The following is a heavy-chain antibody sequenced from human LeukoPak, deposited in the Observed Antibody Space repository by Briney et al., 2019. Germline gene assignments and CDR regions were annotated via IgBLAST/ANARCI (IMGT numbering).Heavy chain of an antibody. CDR1: GGSFSGYY. CDR2: INHSGST. Sequence: SETLSLTCAVYGGSFSGYYWSWIRQPPGKGLEWIGEINHSGSTNYNPSLKSRVTISVDTSKNQFSLKLSSVTAADTAVYFCAMVGARDYDSSGYSPFEYWGQGTLVTVSS. V-gene: IGHV4-34*01. CDR3: AMVGARDYDSSGYSPFEY. J-gene: IGHJ4*02. D-gene: IGHD3-22*01.